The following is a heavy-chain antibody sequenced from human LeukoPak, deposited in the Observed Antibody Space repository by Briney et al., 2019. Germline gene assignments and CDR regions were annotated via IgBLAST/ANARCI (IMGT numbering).Heavy chain of an antibody. Sequence: GGSLRLSCAASGFTFSSYSMNWVRQAPGKGLEWVSSISSSSSYIYYADSVKGRFTISRDNAKNSLYLQMNGLRAEGTAVYYCARDRRGAGRYYFDYWGQGTLVTVSS. CDR1: GFTFSSYS. CDR2: ISSSSSYI. J-gene: IGHJ4*02. CDR3: ARDRRGAGRYYFDY. D-gene: IGHD1-26*01. V-gene: IGHV3-21*01.